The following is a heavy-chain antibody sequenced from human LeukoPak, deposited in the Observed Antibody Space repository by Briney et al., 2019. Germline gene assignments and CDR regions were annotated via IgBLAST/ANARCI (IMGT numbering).Heavy chain of an antibody. CDR3: AREGSYSSSWYSEPYFDY. D-gene: IGHD6-13*01. CDR2: IYYSGST. V-gene: IGHV4-59*01. CDR1: GGSISSYY. J-gene: IGHJ4*02. Sequence: SKTLSLTCTVSGGSISSYYWSWIRQPPGKGLEWIGYIYYSGSTNYNPSLKSRVTISVDTSKNQFSLKLSSVTAADTAVYYCAREGSYSSSWYSEPYFDYWGQGTLVPVSS.